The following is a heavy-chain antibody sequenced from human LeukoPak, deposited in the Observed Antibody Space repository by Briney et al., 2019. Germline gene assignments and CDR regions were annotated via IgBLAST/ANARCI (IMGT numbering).Heavy chain of an antibody. V-gene: IGHV3-7*01. D-gene: IGHD2-2*01. CDR3: ARNPAKVVPAVY. Sequence: GGSLRLSCAASGFTFGDYWMSWVRQAQGKGREWVSNIKQDGSDKYYVDSVKGRFTISRDNAKNSLSLQINSLRAEDTAVYYCARNPAKVVPAVYWGQGTLVTVSS. CDR1: GFTFGDYW. CDR2: IKQDGSDK. J-gene: IGHJ4*02.